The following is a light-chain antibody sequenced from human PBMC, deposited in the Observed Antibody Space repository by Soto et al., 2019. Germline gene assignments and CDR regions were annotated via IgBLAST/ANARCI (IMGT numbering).Light chain of an antibody. Sequence: SYELTRPPSVSVSPGQTARITCSGDALPNQYGYWYQQKPGQAPVLVIYKDSERPSGIPQRFSGSSSGTTVTLTISGVQAEDEADYYCQSSDSSGSYVVFGGGTKLTVL. V-gene: IGLV3-25*03. CDR2: KDS. CDR1: ALPNQY. CDR3: QSSDSSGSYVV. J-gene: IGLJ3*02.